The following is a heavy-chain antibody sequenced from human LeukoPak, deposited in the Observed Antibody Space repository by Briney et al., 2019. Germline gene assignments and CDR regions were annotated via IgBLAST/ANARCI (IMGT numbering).Heavy chain of an antibody. D-gene: IGHD3-22*01. CDR1: GGSISSYY. CDR2: IYYSGST. Sequence: PSETLSLTCTVSGGSISSYYWSWIRQPPGKGLEWIGYIYYSGSTNYNPSLKSRVTISVDTSTNQFSLKLTSVTAADTAVYYCARVDHYYPTLYFDYWGQGTLVTVSS. V-gene: IGHV4-59*01. CDR3: ARVDHYYPTLYFDY. J-gene: IGHJ4*02.